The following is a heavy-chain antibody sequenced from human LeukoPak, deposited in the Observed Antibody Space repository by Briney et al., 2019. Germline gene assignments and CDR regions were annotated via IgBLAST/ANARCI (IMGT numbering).Heavy chain of an antibody. CDR3: APRGYSSSLNYYYYYMDV. D-gene: IGHD6-13*01. CDR1: GFTFSSYG. Sequence: GGALRLSCAASGFTFSSYGMHWVRQAPGKGLEGVAFIRYDGSNKFYADSVKGRFTISRDNSKNPLYLQMNSLRAEDTAVYYCAPRGYSSSLNYYYYYMDVWGKGTTVTAPS. CDR2: IRYDGSNK. J-gene: IGHJ6*03. V-gene: IGHV3-30*02.